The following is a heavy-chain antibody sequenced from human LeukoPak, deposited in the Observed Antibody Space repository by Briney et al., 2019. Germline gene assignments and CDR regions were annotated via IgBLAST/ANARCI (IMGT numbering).Heavy chain of an antibody. V-gene: IGHV1-69*05. Sequence: ASVKVSCKASGGTFTSYAINWVRQAPGQGLEWMGRIIPIFGTANYAQKFQGRVTITTDESTSTAYMELSSLRSEDTAVYYCARATVYDSSGYNFDYWGQGTLFTVSS. J-gene: IGHJ4*02. D-gene: IGHD3-22*01. CDR1: GGTFTSYA. CDR2: IIPIFGTA. CDR3: ARATVYDSSGYNFDY.